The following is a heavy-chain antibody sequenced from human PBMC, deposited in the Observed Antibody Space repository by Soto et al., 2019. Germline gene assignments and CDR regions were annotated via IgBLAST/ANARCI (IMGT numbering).Heavy chain of an antibody. D-gene: IGHD6-6*01. CDR1: GFTFSGYN. V-gene: IGHV3-11*01. Sequence: QVQLVESGGGLVKPGGSLRLYCAASGFTFSGYNMSWIRQAPGKGLEWVSYITSSGSNTFDAESVKGRFTISRDNTMNLLYLQMNSLSAEDTAVYYCARRGTISSAHHFDHWGQGTRVTVSS. J-gene: IGHJ4*02. CDR2: ITSSGSNT. CDR3: ARRGTISSAHHFDH.